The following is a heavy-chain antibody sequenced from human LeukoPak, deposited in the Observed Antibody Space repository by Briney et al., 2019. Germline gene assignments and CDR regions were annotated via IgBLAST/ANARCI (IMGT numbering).Heavy chain of an antibody. V-gene: IGHV1-18*01. Sequence: ASVKVSCKASGYPFTSYGINWVRQAPGQGPEFMWWSSPYNGNTRYARKFHGRVTMTTDTSTSTAYMELTSLGFDDSAVYYCAREWRDCDGGCVTGHFDYWGQGTLVTVSS. CDR2: SSPYNGNT. D-gene: IGHD2-21*01. CDR3: AREWRDCDGGCVTGHFDY. CDR1: GYPFTSYG. J-gene: IGHJ4*02.